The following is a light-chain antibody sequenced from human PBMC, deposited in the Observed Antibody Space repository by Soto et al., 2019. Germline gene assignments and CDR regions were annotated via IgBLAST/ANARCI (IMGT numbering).Light chain of an antibody. Sequence: IVLTQSPATLSSLPGDRDTLSCRASQYFNTRLAWYQQKPGQAPRLLIYGASTRAAGVPVRFSGSGSGTDFTLTISRLEPEDFAVYYCQQYGSSPLTFGQGTRLEIK. CDR1: QYFNTR. V-gene: IGKV3-20*01. CDR3: QQYGSSPLT. J-gene: IGKJ5*01. CDR2: GAS.